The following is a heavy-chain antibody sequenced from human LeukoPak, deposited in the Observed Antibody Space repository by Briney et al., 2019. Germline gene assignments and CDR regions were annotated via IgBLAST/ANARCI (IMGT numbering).Heavy chain of an antibody. CDR1: GFSFRDHW. CDR2: INQDGSKE. Sequence: GGSLRLSCATSGFSFRDHWMTWVRQTQGKGLEWVANINQDGSKENYVDSVRGRFTISRDNTKNSLFLQMNSLRAEDTAIYYCARDTSPSSGSTYFDALDMWGQGTMVTVSS. V-gene: IGHV3-7*01. D-gene: IGHD6-6*01. J-gene: IGHJ3*02. CDR3: ARDTSPSSGSTYFDALDM.